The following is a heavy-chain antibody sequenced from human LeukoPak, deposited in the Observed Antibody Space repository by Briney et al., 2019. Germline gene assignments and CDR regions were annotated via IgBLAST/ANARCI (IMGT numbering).Heavy chain of an antibody. D-gene: IGHD3-16*02. CDR1: GGSISSYD. J-gene: IGHJ4*02. CDR3: ARENYDYVWGSYRPPYFDY. CDR2: IYTSGST. Sequence: PSETLSLTCTVSGGSISSYDWSWSRQPAGKGLEWIGRIYTSGSTNYNPSLKSRVTMSVDTSKNQFSLKLSSVTAADTAVYYCARENYDYVWGSYRPPYFDYWGQGTLVTVSS. V-gene: IGHV4-4*07.